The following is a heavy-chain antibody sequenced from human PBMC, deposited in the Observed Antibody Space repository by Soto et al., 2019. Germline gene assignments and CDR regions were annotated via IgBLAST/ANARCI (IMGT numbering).Heavy chain of an antibody. Sequence: QVQLQESGPGLVKPSETLSLTCTVSGGSVRDYYWSWIRQSPGKGLEWIGYIYYSVTTKSYNPSLRSRSTISVDTSKNQLSLKVTSVTAADTAIYDCARQVYGMDVWGQGTTVTVSS. CDR1: GGSVRDYY. CDR3: ARQVYGMDV. J-gene: IGHJ6*02. CDR2: IYYSVTT. V-gene: IGHV4-59*08.